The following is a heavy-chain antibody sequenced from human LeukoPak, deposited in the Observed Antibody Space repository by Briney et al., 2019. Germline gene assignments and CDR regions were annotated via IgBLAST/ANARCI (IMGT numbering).Heavy chain of an antibody. CDR3: ARDRGPRGELLRRYFDY. D-gene: IGHD1-26*01. V-gene: IGHV1-46*01. J-gene: IGHJ4*02. CDR1: GYTFTSYY. CDR2: INPSGGST. Sequence: ASVKVSCKASGYTFTSYYMHWVRQAPGQGLEWMGIINPSGGSTSYAQKFQGRVTMTRDMSTSTVYMELSSLRSEDTAVYYCARDRGPRGELLRRYFDYWGQGTLVTVSS.